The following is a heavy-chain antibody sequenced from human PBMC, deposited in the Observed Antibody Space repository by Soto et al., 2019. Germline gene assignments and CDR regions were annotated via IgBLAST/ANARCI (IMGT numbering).Heavy chain of an antibody. D-gene: IGHD6-19*01. CDR2: IIPIFGTA. J-gene: IGHJ4*02. CDR3: ARDRIAVAGPPVYFDY. Sequence: ASVKVSCKASGGTFSSYAISWVRQAPGQGLEWMGGIIPIFGTANYAQKFQGRVTITADESTSTAYMGLSSLRSEDTAVYYCARDRIAVAGPPVYFDYWGQGTLVTVSS. CDR1: GGTFSSYA. V-gene: IGHV1-69*13.